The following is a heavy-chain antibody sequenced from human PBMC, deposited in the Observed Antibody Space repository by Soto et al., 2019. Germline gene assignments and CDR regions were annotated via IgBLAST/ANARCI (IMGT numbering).Heavy chain of an antibody. J-gene: IGHJ3*02. Sequence: GGSLRLSCAASGFTFSSYAMSWVRQAPGKGLEWVSAISGSGGSTYYADSVKGRFTISRDNSKNTLYLQMNSLRAEDTAVYYCWIRYYDVWSGYYRRDAFDIWGQGTMVNVSS. V-gene: IGHV3-23*01. D-gene: IGHD3-3*01. CDR3: WIRYYDVWSGYYRRDAFDI. CDR2: ISGSGGST. CDR1: GFTFSSYA.